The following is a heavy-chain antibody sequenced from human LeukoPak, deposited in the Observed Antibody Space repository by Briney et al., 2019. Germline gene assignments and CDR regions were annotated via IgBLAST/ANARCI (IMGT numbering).Heavy chain of an antibody. CDR3: ASEIYYYDSSGYLDHDAFDI. D-gene: IGHD3-22*01. V-gene: IGHV1-69*04. Sequence: SVKVSCKASGGTFSSYAISWVRQAPGQGLEWMGRIIPILGIANYAQKFQGRVTITADKSTSTACMELSSLRSEDTAVYYCASEIYYYDSSGYLDHDAFDIWGQGTMVTVSS. J-gene: IGHJ3*02. CDR2: IIPILGIA. CDR1: GGTFSSYA.